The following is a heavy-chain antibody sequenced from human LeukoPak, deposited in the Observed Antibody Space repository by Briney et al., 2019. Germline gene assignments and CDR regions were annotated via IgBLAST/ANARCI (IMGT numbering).Heavy chain of an antibody. CDR2: IYYSGST. CDR3: ARDDSSGYYGGGFDY. D-gene: IGHD3-22*01. J-gene: IGHJ4*02. CDR1: GGSISRYS. Sequence: PSETLSLTCTVSGGSISRYSWSWIRQPPGKGLEWIGYIYYSGSTNYNPSLKSRVTISVDTSKNQFSLKLSSVTAADTAVYYCARDDSSGYYGGGFDYWGQGTLVTVSS. V-gene: IGHV4-59*01.